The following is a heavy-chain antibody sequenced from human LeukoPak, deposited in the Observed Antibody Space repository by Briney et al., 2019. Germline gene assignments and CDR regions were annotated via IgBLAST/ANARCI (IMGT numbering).Heavy chain of an antibody. CDR2: SYHSGST. CDR1: GVSISSSSYC. CDR3: ARVGALGYHLHADAFDI. J-gene: IGHJ3*02. D-gene: IGHD3-22*01. V-gene: IGHV4-39*07. Sequence: AETLSLTCTVSGVSISSSSYCWGWIRQPPGKGREWIVSSYHSGSTYYNPSLTSRVTISVDTSKNQFSLKLSSVTAADTAVYYCARVGALGYHLHADAFDIWGQGTMVTVSS.